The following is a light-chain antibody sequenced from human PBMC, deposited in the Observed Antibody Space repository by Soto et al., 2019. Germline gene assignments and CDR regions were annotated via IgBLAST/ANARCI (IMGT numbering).Light chain of an antibody. V-gene: IGKV4-1*01. J-gene: IGKJ2*01. Sequence: DIQMTQYPSTLSASVGDRVTITCRASQSIRSWLAWYQQKPGQPPKLLIYWASSRDSGVPDRFSGSGSGTDFTVTISSLQAEDVAVYYCQQYYSTPYTFGQGTKLEIK. CDR2: WAS. CDR3: QQYYSTPYT. CDR1: QSIRSW.